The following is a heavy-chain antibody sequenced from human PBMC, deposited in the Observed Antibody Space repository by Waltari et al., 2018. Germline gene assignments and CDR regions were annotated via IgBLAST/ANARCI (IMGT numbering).Heavy chain of an antibody. CDR3: ARRSSGWREYFDY. CDR1: GFTFSSYW. CDR2: IKQDGSEK. J-gene: IGHJ4*02. D-gene: IGHD6-19*01. V-gene: IGHV3-7*01. Sequence: EVQLVESGGGLVQPGGSLRLSCAASGFTFSSYWMSWVRQAPGKGLEWVANIKQDGSEKYYVDSVKGRFTISRDNAKNSLYLQMNSLRAEDTAVYYCARRSSGWREYFDYWGQGTLVTVSS.